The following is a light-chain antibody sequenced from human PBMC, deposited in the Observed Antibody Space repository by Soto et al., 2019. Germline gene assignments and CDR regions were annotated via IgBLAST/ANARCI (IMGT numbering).Light chain of an antibody. CDR3: SSNAVSDSLV. V-gene: IGLV2-8*01. J-gene: IGLJ2*01. CDR2: EVN. Sequence: QSALTQPPSASGSPGQSVTISCTGTSSDVGGYDYVSWYQQHPGKVPKLMIYEVNKRPSGVPDRFSGSKSGNTASLTVSGLQAEGEADYYFSSNAVSDSLVFGGGTKVTVL. CDR1: SSDVGGYDY.